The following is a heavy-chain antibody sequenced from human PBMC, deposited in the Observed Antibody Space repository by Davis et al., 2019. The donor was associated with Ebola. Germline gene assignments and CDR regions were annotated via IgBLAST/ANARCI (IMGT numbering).Heavy chain of an antibody. CDR2: INHSGST. CDR1: GGSFSGYY. D-gene: IGHD1-1*01. CDR3: ARGRGRTRVFDY. V-gene: IGHV4-34*01. Sequence: PGGSLRLSCAVYGGSFSGYYWSWIRQPPGKGLEWIGEINHSGSTNYNPSLKSRVTISVDTSKNQFSLKLSSVTAADTAVYYCARGRGRTRVFDYWGQGTLVTVSS. J-gene: IGHJ4*02.